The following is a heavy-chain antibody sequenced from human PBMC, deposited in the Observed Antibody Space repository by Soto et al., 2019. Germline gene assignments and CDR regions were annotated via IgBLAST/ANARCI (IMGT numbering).Heavy chain of an antibody. Sequence: GASVKVSCKVSGYTLTELSMHWVRQAPGKGLEWMGGFDPEDGETIYAQKFQGRVTMTEDTSTDTAYIELSSLRSEDTAVYYCATDINYYDSSGYYYRVTLFDYWGQGTLVTVSS. CDR2: FDPEDGET. CDR3: ATDINYYDSSGYYYRVTLFDY. V-gene: IGHV1-24*01. J-gene: IGHJ4*02. D-gene: IGHD3-22*01. CDR1: GYTLTELS.